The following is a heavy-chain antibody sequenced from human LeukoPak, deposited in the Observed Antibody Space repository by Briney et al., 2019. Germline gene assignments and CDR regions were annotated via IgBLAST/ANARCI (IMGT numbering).Heavy chain of an antibody. D-gene: IGHD2-2*01. V-gene: IGHV1-3*01. CDR1: GYTFTTSV. Sequence: ASVKVSCKASGYTFTTSVMHWVRQAPGQRLEWMGWINAGNGNTKYSQRFQGRVTITRDTSATTAYMDLSSLRSEDTAVYYCARASYCTTTSCYLSDDAFDIWGQGTMVAVSS. J-gene: IGHJ3*02. CDR2: INAGNGNT. CDR3: ARASYCTTTSCYLSDDAFDI.